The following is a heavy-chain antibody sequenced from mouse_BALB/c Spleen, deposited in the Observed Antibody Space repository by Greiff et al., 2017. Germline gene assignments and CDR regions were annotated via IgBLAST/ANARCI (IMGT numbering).Heavy chain of an antibody. J-gene: IGHJ4*01. CDR3: ASTAPYYAMDY. V-gene: IGHV5-6-5*01. CDR2: ISSGGST. D-gene: IGHD1-2*01. Sequence: EVKLVESGGGLVKPGGSLKLSCAASGFTFSSYAMSWVRQTPEKRLEWVASISSGGSTYYPDSVKGRFTISRDNARNILYLQMSSLRSEDTAMYYCASTAPYYAMDYWGQGTSVTVSS. CDR1: GFTFSSYA.